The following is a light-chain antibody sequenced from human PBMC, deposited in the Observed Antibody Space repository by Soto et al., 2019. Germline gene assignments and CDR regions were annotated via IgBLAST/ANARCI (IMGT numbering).Light chain of an antibody. Sequence: DIQMTQSPSSVSASVGDRVTITCRASQGVNTRLAWYQKKPGKAPELLVYEASSLHSGVPSRFSGSGSGTDFTLTISSLQPEDFATYYCQQANSFPLTFGGGTKVEVQ. J-gene: IGKJ4*01. V-gene: IGKV1-12*01. CDR2: EAS. CDR1: QGVNTR. CDR3: QQANSFPLT.